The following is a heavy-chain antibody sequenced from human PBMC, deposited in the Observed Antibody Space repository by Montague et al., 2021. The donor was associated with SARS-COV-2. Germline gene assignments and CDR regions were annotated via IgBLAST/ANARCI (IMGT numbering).Heavy chain of an antibody. CDR2: IWYDGSNK. D-gene: IGHD5-24*01. J-gene: IGHJ6*02. V-gene: IGHV3-33*01. Sequence: SLRLSFSASGFPFSSYGMHWVRQAPGKGLEWVAVIWYDGSNKYYADSVKGRFTISRDNSKNTLYLQMNSLRAEDTAVYYCASQLGYYGMDVWGQGTTVTVSS. CDR3: ASQLGYYGMDV. CDR1: GFPFSSYG.